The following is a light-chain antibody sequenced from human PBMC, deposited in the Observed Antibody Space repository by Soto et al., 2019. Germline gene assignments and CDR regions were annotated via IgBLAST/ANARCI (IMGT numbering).Light chain of an antibody. Sequence: DVQMTQSPSTLSASVGDRVTITCRASQSVDRWLAWFQQKPGKAPKLLIYLASSLEVGVPSRVSGSGSGTEFTLTISSLQPDDFATYYCQHYFADSWTFGQGTNVEIK. CDR1: QSVDRW. J-gene: IGKJ1*01. CDR2: LAS. V-gene: IGKV1-5*03. CDR3: QHYFADSWT.